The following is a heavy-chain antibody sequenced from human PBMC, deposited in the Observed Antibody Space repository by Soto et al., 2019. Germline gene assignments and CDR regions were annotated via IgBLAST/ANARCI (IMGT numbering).Heavy chain of an antibody. Sequence: ASVKVSCKASGYTFTSYDINWVRQATGQGLEWMGWMNPNSGNTGYAQKFQGRVTMTRNTSISTAHMELSSLRSEDTAVYYCARPNSYYDFWSGYNLDYYYYYMDVWGKGTTVTVSS. J-gene: IGHJ6*03. CDR3: ARPNSYYDFWSGYNLDYYYYYMDV. V-gene: IGHV1-8*01. D-gene: IGHD3-3*01. CDR2: MNPNSGNT. CDR1: GYTFTSYD.